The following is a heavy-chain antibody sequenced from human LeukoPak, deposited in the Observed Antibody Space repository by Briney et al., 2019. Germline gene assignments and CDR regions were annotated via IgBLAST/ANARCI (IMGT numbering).Heavy chain of an antibody. CDR3: ARSYYYGSGNDY. CDR1: GGTFSSYA. CDR2: IYSGGTT. Sequence: SCKASGGTFSSYAISWVRQAPGKGLEWVSVIYSGGTTYYADSVKGRFTISRDNAKNTVSLQMNSLRAEDTAVYHCARSYYYGSGNDYWGQGTLVTVSS. V-gene: IGHV3-66*01. J-gene: IGHJ4*02. D-gene: IGHD3-10*01.